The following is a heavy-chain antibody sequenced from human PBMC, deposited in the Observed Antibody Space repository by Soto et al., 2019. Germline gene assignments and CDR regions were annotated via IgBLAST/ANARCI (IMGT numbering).Heavy chain of an antibody. CDR1: GYSFTSYW. Sequence: PGESLKISCKGSGYSFTSYWIVWVRQMPGKGLEWMGIIYPGDSDTRYSPSFQGQVTISADKSISTAYLQWSSLKASDTAMYYCARLAYCGGDCYLNWFDPWGQGTLVTVSS. V-gene: IGHV5-51*01. CDR2: IYPGDSDT. CDR3: ARLAYCGGDCYLNWFDP. J-gene: IGHJ5*02. D-gene: IGHD2-21*02.